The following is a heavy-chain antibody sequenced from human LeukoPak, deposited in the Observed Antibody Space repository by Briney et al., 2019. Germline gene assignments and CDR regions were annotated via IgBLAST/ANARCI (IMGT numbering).Heavy chain of an antibody. CDR1: GGTFISYA. J-gene: IGHJ4*02. V-gene: IGHV1-69*04. CDR2: IIPILGIA. CDR3: ARDYYDSSGYLPY. Sequence: GSSVKVSCKASGGTFISYAISGVRQAPGQGLEWMGRIIPILGIANYAQKFQGRVTITADKSTSTAYMELSSLRSEDTAVYYCARDYYDSSGYLPYWGQGTLVTVSS. D-gene: IGHD3-22*01.